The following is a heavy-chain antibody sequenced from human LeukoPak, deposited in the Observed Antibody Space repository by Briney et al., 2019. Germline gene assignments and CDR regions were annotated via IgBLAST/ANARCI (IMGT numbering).Heavy chain of an antibody. CDR2: IIPILNIP. J-gene: IGHJ4*02. V-gene: IGHV1-69*04. CDR1: GGTFSSDA. CDR3: ARDQPRAKFLDY. Sequence: GASVKISCKASGGTFSSDAFSWLRQAPGQGLEWMGRIIPILNIPNFAQKFEGRVTITADKSTTTVYMELRSLRSEDTVMYFCARDQPRAKFLDYWGQGSLVTVSS.